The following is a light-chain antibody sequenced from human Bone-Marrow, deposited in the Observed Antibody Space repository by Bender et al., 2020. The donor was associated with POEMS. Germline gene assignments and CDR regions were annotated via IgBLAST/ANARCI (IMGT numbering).Light chain of an antibody. J-gene: IGLJ2*01. Sequence: QSALTQPASVSGSPGQSVTISCTGTNGDVGTYNLVSWYQQHPGKAPKLIVYEVTKRPSGVPDRFSGSKSGNTASLTISGLQAEDEADYYCSSYTSSSTVVFGGGTKLTVL. CDR1: NGDVGTYNL. CDR3: SSYTSSSTVV. CDR2: EVT. V-gene: IGLV2-14*02.